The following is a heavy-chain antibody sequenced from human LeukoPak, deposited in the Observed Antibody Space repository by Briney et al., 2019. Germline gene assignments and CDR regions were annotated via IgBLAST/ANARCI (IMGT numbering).Heavy chain of an antibody. CDR1: GGTFTSYA. CDR3: ATDSNYYSFDY. D-gene: IGHD3-10*01. V-gene: IGHV1-69*05. Sequence: SVKVSCKASGGTFTSYAISWVRQAPGQGLEWMGGIIPIFGTANYAQKFQGRVTITTDESTSTAYMELSRLRSEDTAVYYCATDSNYYSFDYWGQGSLATVS. J-gene: IGHJ4*01. CDR2: IIPIFGTA.